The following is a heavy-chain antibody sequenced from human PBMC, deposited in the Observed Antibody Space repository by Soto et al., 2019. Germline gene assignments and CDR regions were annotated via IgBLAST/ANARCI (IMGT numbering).Heavy chain of an antibody. CDR1: GFTFSSYG. CDR3: AKDGLERRLGWWFDP. Sequence: QVQLVESGGGVVQPGRSLRLSCAASGFTFSSYGMHWVRQAPGKGLEWVAVISYDGSNKYYADSVKGRFTISRDNSKNALYLQMNGLRAEDTAVYYCAKDGLERRLGWWFDPWGQGTLVTVSS. J-gene: IGHJ5*02. V-gene: IGHV3-30*18. CDR2: ISYDGSNK. D-gene: IGHD1-1*01.